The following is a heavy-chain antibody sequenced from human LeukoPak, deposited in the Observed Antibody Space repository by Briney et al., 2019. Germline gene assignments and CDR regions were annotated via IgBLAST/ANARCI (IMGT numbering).Heavy chain of an antibody. CDR3: ARARSLQRWLQLSAFDI. V-gene: IGHV5-51*01. CDR1: GYSFTSYW. Sequence: PGESLKISCKGSGYSFTSYWIGWVRQMPGKGMEWMGIIYPGDSDTRYSPSFQGQVTISADKSISTAYLQWSSLKASDTAIYYCARARSLQRWLQLSAFDIWGQGTMVTVSS. D-gene: IGHD5-24*01. CDR2: IYPGDSDT. J-gene: IGHJ3*02.